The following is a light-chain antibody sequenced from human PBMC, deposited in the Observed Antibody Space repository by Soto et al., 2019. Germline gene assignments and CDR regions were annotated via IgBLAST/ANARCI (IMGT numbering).Light chain of an antibody. Sequence: DIQMTQSPSTLTASVGDRVTITCRASQSISSWLALYQQKPGKAPKLLIYDASSLESGAPSRFSGSGSGTEFTLTISSLRPDDFATYYCQHYNSYSGTFGQGTKVEIK. CDR3: QHYNSYSGT. V-gene: IGKV1-5*01. CDR2: DAS. CDR1: QSISSW. J-gene: IGKJ1*01.